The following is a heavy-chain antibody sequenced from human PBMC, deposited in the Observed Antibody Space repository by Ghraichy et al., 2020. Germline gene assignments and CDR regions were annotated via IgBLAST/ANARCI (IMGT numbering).Heavy chain of an antibody. CDR3: AKDYGILTGPPPDAFDI. D-gene: IGHD3-9*01. CDR1: GFTFDDYA. J-gene: IGHJ3*02. Sequence: SLNISCAASGFTFDDYAMHWVRQAPGKGLEWVSGISWNSGSIGYADSVKGRFTISRDNAKNSLYLQMNSLRAEDTALYYCAKDYGILTGPPPDAFDIWGQGTMVTVSS. CDR2: ISWNSGSI. V-gene: IGHV3-9*01.